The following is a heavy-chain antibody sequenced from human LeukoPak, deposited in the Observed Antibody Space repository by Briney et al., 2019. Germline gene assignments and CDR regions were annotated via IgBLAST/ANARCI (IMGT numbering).Heavy chain of an antibody. CDR3: ARQAGGYYDSSGYRDFDY. CDR1: GGSISSSSYY. D-gene: IGHD3-22*01. CDR2: MYYSGST. J-gene: IGHJ4*02. V-gene: IGHV4-39*01. Sequence: PSETLSLTCTVSGGSISSSSYYWGWIRQPPGKGLEWIGSMYYSGSTYYNPSLKSRVTISVDTSKNQFSLKLSSVTAADTAVYYCARQAGGYYDSSGYRDFDYWGQGTLVTVSS.